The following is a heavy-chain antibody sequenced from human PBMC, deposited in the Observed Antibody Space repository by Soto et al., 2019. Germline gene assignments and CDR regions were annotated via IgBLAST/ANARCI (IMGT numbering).Heavy chain of an antibody. V-gene: IGHV3-23*01. CDR3: AKGSSDYRNYYFDN. D-gene: IGHD3-22*01. J-gene: IGHJ4*02. CDR1: GFTFSNYA. CDR2: ISGSGGST. Sequence: PGGSLRLSCAASGFTFSNYAMSWVRQAPGKGLEWVSTISGSGGSTYYADSVKGRFSLSRDNSKHTLYLRMNSLRVEDTAVYYCAKGSSDYRNYYFDNWGEGTLVTVSS.